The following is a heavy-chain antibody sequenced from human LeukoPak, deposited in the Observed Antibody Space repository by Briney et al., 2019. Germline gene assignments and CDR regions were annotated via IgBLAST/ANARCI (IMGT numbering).Heavy chain of an antibody. CDR2: ISGSGGST. J-gene: IGHJ4*02. D-gene: IGHD3-9*01. CDR3: AKVFYDILTGYHLPLDY. V-gene: IGHV3-23*01. CDR1: GFTFSNAW. Sequence: GGSLRLSCAASGFTFSNAWMSWVRQAPGKGLEWVSAISGSGGSTYYADSVKGRFTISRDNSKNTLYLQMNSLRAEDTAVYYCAKVFYDILTGYHLPLDYWGQGTLVTVSS.